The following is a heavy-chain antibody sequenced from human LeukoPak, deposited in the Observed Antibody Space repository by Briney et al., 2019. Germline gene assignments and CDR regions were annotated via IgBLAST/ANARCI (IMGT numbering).Heavy chain of an antibody. CDR3: ARGYDFWSGYSAHYFDY. J-gene: IGHJ4*02. CDR2: IWYDGSNK. V-gene: IGHV3-33*01. D-gene: IGHD3-3*01. CDR1: GFTFSSYG. Sequence: GGSLRLSCAASGFTFSSYGMHWVRQAPGKGLEWVVVIWYDGSNKYYADSVKGRFTISRDNSKNTLYLQMNSLRAEDTAVYYCARGYDFWSGYSAHYFDYWGQGTLVTVSS.